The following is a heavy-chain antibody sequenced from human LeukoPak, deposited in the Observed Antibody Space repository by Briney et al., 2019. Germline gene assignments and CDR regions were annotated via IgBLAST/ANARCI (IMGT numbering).Heavy chain of an antibody. V-gene: IGHV4-34*01. CDR3: ARGGYSYGYSNLDVFDY. CDR2: INHSGST. J-gene: IGHJ4*02. D-gene: IGHD5-18*01. CDR1: GGSFSGYY. Sequence: SETLSLTCAVYGGSFSGYYWSWIRQPPGKGLEWIGEINHSGSTNYNPSLKSRVTISVDTSKNQLSLKLSSVTAADTAVYYCARGGYSYGYSNLDVFDYWGQGTLVTVSS.